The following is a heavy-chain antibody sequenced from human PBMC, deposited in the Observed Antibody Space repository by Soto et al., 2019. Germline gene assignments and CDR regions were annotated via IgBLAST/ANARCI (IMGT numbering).Heavy chain of an antibody. CDR2: IYYSGST. J-gene: IGHJ3*02. CDR3: ARDLLGSGWWRVGAFDI. V-gene: IGHV4-59*01. D-gene: IGHD6-19*01. CDR1: GGSISSYY. Sequence: KPSETLSLTCTVSGGSISSYYWSWIRQPPGKGLEWIGYIYYSGSTNYNPSLKSRVTISVDTSKNQFSLKLSSLTAADTAVYYCARDLLGSGWWRVGAFDIWGQGTMVTVSS.